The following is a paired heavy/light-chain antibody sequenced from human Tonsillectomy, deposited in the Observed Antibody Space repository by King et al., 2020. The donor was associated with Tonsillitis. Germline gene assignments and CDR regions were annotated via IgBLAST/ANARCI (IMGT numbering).Light chain of an antibody. CDR2: ENY. J-gene: IGLJ3*02. CDR3: GTWDSSLSAEV. Sequence: QSVLTQPPSVSAAPGQKVTISCSGSSSNIGNNFVSWYQQLPGTAPKLLIYENYKRPSGIPDRFSGSKSGTSATLGITGLQTGDEADYYCGTWDSSLSAEVFGGGTKLTVL. V-gene: IGLV1-51*02. CDR1: SSNIGNNF.
Heavy chain of an antibody. CDR1: GYNYITYW. CDR3: ARHGGNSLQDF. D-gene: IGHD5-12*01. V-gene: IGHV5-10-1*03. J-gene: IGHJ4*02. Sequence: EVQLVQSGAEVKKPGESLRISCKASGYNYITYWISWVRQMPGKGLEWLGRIDPFDSSSIYSPSFQGHVTISVDKSITTAYLQWNSLKASDTAIYYCARHGGNSLQDFWGQGTLVTVSS. CDR2: IDPFDSSS.